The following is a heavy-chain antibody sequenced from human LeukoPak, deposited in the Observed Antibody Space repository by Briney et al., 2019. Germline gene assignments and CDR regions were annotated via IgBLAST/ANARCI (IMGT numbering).Heavy chain of an antibody. D-gene: IGHD1-26*01. CDR2: ISWNSGSI. CDR1: GFTFDDYA. Sequence: GGSLRLSCAASGFTFDDYAMHWVRQAPGKGLEWVSGISWNSGSIGYADSVKGRFTISRDNAKNSLYPQMNSLRAEDMALYYCAKDRRSLDYWGQGTLVTVS. J-gene: IGHJ4*02. V-gene: IGHV3-9*03. CDR3: AKDRRSLDY.